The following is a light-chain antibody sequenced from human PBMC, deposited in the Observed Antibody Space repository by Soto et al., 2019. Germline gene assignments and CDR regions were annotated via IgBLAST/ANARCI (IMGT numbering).Light chain of an antibody. Sequence: DIVMTQSPDSLAVSLGERATINCKSSQSVLYSSNNKNYLAWYQQKPGQPPKLLIYWASTRESGVPDRFRGSWSGTDFTLTISSRQAEDVAVYYCQQYYSTPLTFGGGTKVEIK. J-gene: IGKJ4*02. V-gene: IGKV4-1*01. CDR1: QSVLYSSNNKNY. CDR2: WAS. CDR3: QQYYSTPLT.